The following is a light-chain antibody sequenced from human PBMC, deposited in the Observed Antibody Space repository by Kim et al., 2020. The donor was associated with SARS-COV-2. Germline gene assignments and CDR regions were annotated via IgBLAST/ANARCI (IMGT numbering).Light chain of an antibody. CDR2: QDS. CDR1: KLGDKY. Sequence: SYELTQPPSVSVSPGQTASITCSGDKLGDKYACWYQQKPGQSPVLVIYQDSKRPSGIPERFSGCNSGNTATLTISGTQAMDEADYYCQAWDSSSHVVFGGGTKLTVL. J-gene: IGLJ2*01. V-gene: IGLV3-1*01. CDR3: QAWDSSSHVV.